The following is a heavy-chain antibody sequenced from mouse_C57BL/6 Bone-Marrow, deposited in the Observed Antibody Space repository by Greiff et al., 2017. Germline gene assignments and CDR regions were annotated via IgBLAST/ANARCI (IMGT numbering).Heavy chain of an antibody. CDR3: ARGGLWYFDV. Sequence: EVQLQESGPGLVKPSQSLSLTCSVTGYSITSGYYWNWIRQFPGNKLEWMGYISYDGSNNYNPSLKNRISITRDTSKNQFFLKLNSVTTEDTATYYCARGGLWYFDVWGTGPTVTVSS. CDR1: GYSITSGYY. J-gene: IGHJ1*03. CDR2: ISYDGSN. V-gene: IGHV3-6*01. D-gene: IGHD1-1*02.